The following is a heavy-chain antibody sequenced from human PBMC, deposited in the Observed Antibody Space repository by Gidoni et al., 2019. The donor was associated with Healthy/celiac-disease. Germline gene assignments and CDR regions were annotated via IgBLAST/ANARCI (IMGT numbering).Heavy chain of an antibody. CDR3: AREFIGGAFDI. CDR1: GFTFSSYA. Sequence: QVQLVESGGGVVQPGRALRRYGAADGFTFSSYAMHWVRQAPGKGLEWVAVISYDGSNHYYAVSVKGRFTISRDNSTNTLYLQMNSLRAEDTAVYYCAREFIGGAFDIWGQGTMVTVSS. V-gene: IGHV3-30-3*01. J-gene: IGHJ3*02. CDR2: ISYDGSNH.